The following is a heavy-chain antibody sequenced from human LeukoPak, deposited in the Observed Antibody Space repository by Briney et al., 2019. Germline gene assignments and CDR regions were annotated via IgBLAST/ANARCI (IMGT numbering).Heavy chain of an antibody. Sequence: GGSLRLSCAASGFTFSSYAMIWVRQAPGKGLEWVANIKQDGSEKYYVDSVKGRFTISRDNAKNSLYLQMNSLRAEDTAVYYCARGLLYGGNCYFDYWGQGTLVTVSS. J-gene: IGHJ4*02. V-gene: IGHV3-7*01. D-gene: IGHD2-21*01. CDR3: ARGLLYGGNCYFDY. CDR2: IKQDGSEK. CDR1: GFTFSSYA.